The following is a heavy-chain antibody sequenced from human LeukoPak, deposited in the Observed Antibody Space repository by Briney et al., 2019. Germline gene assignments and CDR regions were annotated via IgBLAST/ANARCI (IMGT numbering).Heavy chain of an antibody. CDR2: IIPTFGTA. D-gene: IGHD3-16*01. CDR3: ARVRGNYYYYYMDV. V-gene: IGHV1-69*05. Sequence: SVKVSCKASGGTFSSYAISWVRQAPGQGLEWMGGIIPTFGTANYAQKLQGRVTITTDESTSTAYMELSSLRSEDTAVYYCARVRGNYYYYYMDVWGKGTTVTVSS. J-gene: IGHJ6*03. CDR1: GGTFSSYA.